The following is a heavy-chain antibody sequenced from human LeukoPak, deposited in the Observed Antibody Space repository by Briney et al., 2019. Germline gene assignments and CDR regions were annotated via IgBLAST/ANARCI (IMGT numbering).Heavy chain of an antibody. Sequence: SETLSLTCTVSGGSISSYYWTWIRQPPGKGLEWIGYIYYSGSTNYNPSLKSRVTISVDTSKNQFSLKLSSVTAADTAVYYCARTTVTMDLADYWGQGTLVTVSS. CDR3: ARTTVTMDLADY. D-gene: IGHD4-17*01. J-gene: IGHJ4*02. CDR1: GGSISSYY. V-gene: IGHV4-59*01. CDR2: IYYSGST.